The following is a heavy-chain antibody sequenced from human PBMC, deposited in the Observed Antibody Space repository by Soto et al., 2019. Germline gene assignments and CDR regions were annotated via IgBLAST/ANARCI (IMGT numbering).Heavy chain of an antibody. CDR2: ITSNGGST. V-gene: IGHV3-64D*06. CDR1: GFIFRNYA. D-gene: IGHD3-3*01. CDR3: VKRPGGYDFWSGYYFDR. J-gene: IGHJ4*02. Sequence: PGGSLRLSCSVSGFIFRNYAMHWVRQAPGKGLEYVSGITSNGGSTNYADSVKGRFTISRDNNKNMLYLQMSSLRAEDTAVYYCVKRPGGYDFWSGYYFDRWGQGTLVTVSS.